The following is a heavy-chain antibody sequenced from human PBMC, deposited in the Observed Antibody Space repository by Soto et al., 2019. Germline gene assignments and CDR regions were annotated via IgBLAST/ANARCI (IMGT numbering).Heavy chain of an antibody. J-gene: IGHJ6*03. CDR3: ARDVSSSWYNYYYYYMDV. Sequence: ASVKVSCKASGYTFTSYGISWVRQAPGQGLEWMGWISAYNGNTNYAQKLQGRVTMTTDTSTSTAYMELRSLRSDDTAVYYCARDVSSSWYNYYYYYMDVWGKGTTVTVSS. D-gene: IGHD6-13*01. CDR2: ISAYNGNT. V-gene: IGHV1-18*01. CDR1: GYTFTSYG.